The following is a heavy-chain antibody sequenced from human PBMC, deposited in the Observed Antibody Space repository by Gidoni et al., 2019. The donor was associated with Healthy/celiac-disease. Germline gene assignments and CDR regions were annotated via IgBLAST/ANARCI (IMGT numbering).Heavy chain of an antibody. Sequence: EVQLVESGGGLVKPGGSLRLSCEASGFSFNNAWMNWVRQAPGKGLVWVGRIKSKSDGGTTDYAAPVNGRFTISRDDSKNTLYLQFNSLKIEDTAVYYCTTGGGKGYWGQGTLVTVSS. CDR2: IKSKSDGGTT. D-gene: IGHD3-16*01. CDR3: TTGGGKGY. CDR1: GFSFNNAW. J-gene: IGHJ1*01. V-gene: IGHV3-15*01.